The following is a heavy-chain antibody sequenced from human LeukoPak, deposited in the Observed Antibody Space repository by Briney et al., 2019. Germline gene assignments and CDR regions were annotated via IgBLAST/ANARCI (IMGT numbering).Heavy chain of an antibody. CDR3: ARDQYDILTPNALGAFDI. Sequence: SETLSLTCTVSGGSISSYYWSWIRQPPGKGLEWIGYIYYSGSTNYNPSLKSRVTISVDTSKNQFSLKLSSVTAADTAVYYCARDQYDILTPNALGAFDIWGQGTMVTVSS. CDR2: IYYSGST. D-gene: IGHD3-9*01. J-gene: IGHJ3*02. V-gene: IGHV4-59*01. CDR1: GGSISSYY.